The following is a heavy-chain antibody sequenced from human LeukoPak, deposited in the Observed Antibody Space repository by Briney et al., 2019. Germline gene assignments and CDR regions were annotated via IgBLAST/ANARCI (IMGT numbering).Heavy chain of an antibody. D-gene: IGHD1-1*01. V-gene: IGHV3-74*01. CDR1: GFTFSSYW. J-gene: IGHJ4*02. Sequence: QAGGSLRLSCAASGFTFSSYWMHWVRQAPGKGLVWVSRINTDGSSTSYADSVKGRFTISRDSAKNTLYLQMNSPRAEDTAVYYCAYLGLSSDWNDVPGPQIDHWGQGTLVSVSS. CDR3: AYLGLSSDWNDVPGPQIDH. CDR2: INTDGSST.